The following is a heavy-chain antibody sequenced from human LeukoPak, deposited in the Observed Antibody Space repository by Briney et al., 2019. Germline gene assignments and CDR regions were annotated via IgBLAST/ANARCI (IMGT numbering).Heavy chain of an antibody. D-gene: IGHD3-10*01. CDR2: ISYDGGNK. CDR3: AKVFEVRGARRPKDY. CDR1: GFTFGDYG. J-gene: IGHJ4*02. V-gene: IGHV3-30*18. Sequence: GGSLRLSCAASGFTFGDYGMHWVRQAPGKGLEWVALISYDGGNKFYADSVRDRFTISRDNSKNTLFLQMNSLRTEDTAMYYCAKVFEVRGARRPKDYWGQGTLVIVSS.